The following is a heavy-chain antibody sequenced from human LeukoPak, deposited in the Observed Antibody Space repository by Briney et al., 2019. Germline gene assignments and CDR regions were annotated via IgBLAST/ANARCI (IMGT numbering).Heavy chain of an antibody. J-gene: IGHJ4*02. V-gene: IGHV1-18*04. CDR3: ARGFSSDPSAFFDS. Sequence: ASVKVSCKASGYTFTGSYMHWVRQAPGQGLEWMGWITTFNGHPRFVDKFQGRVTMTTDTFTTTAYMELRSLTSDDTAVYYCARGFSSDPSAFFDSWGQGTLVTVSS. D-gene: IGHD6-25*01. CDR1: GYTFTGSY. CDR2: ITTFNGHP.